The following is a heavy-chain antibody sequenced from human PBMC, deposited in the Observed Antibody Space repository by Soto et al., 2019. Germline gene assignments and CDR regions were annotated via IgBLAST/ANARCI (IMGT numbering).Heavy chain of an antibody. V-gene: IGHV3-23*01. CDR1: GFTFSTYA. D-gene: IGHD5-18*01. J-gene: IGHJ4*02. CDR3: AKDLRGYSYGFSVPAY. Sequence: PGGSLRLSCAASGFTFSTYAMSWVRQAPGKGLEWVSAISGSGGSTYYADSVKGRFTISRDNSKNTLYLQMNSLRAEDTAVYYSAKDLRGYSYGFSVPAYWGQGTLVTVSS. CDR2: ISGSGGST.